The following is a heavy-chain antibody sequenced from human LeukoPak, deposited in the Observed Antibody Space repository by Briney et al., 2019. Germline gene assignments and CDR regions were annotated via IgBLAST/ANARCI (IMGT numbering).Heavy chain of an antibody. V-gene: IGHV1-2*02. CDR3: ARGYSFDY. J-gene: IGHJ4*02. CDR2: ISPKSGDT. D-gene: IGHD1-14*01. Sequence: ASVKVSCKASGYTFTDYEMHWVRQAPGQGLEWMGWISPKSGDTNHAQKFQGRVTMTRDTSISTAYMELSRLRSDDTAVYYCARGYSFDYWGQGTLVTVSS. CDR1: GYTFTDYE.